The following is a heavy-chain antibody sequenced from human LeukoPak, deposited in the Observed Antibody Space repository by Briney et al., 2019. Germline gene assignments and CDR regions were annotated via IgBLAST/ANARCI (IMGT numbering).Heavy chain of an antibody. D-gene: IGHD6-19*01. J-gene: IGHJ3*02. CDR1: GFTFSSYA. CDR3: ARGAVAGHDAFDI. V-gene: IGHV3-30-3*01. CDR2: ISYDGSNK. Sequence: GRSLRLSFAASGFTFSSYAMHWVRHAPGKGLEWVAVISYDGSNKYYADSVKGRFTISRDNSKNTLYLQMNSMRAEDTAVYYCARGAVAGHDAFDIWGQGTMVTVSS.